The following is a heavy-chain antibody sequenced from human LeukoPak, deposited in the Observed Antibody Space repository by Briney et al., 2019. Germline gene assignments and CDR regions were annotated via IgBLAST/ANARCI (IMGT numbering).Heavy chain of an antibody. CDR3: GRDRLTTVTTFHFDY. CDR1: AFTFSSYA. Sequence: PGGSLRLSSAASAFTFSSYAIHWVRQAPGKGLEWVAVISYDGSNKYYADSVRGRFTISRDNSKNTLYLQMSSLRAEDTAMYYCGRDRLTTVTTFHFDYWGQGTLVTVSS. J-gene: IGHJ4*02. D-gene: IGHD4-17*01. V-gene: IGHV3-30*07. CDR2: ISYDGSNK.